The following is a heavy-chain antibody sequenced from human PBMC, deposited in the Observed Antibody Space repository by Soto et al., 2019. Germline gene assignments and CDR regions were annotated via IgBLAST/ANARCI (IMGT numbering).Heavy chain of an antibody. Sequence: PSETLSLTCAVSGGSIRSYYWSWIGQPPVKGLEWIGYIYYSGSTNYNPSLKRRVTISVDTSKNQFSLKLSSVTAADTAVYYCANTYCSSTSCLPAYWGQGTLVTVSS. CDR1: GGSIRSYY. CDR2: IYYSGST. CDR3: ANTYCSSTSCLPAY. J-gene: IGHJ4*02. D-gene: IGHD2-2*01. V-gene: IGHV4-59*08.